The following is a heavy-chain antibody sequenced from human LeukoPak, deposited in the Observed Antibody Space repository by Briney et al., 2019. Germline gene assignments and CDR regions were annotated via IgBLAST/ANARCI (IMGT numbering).Heavy chain of an antibody. CDR1: GFIFSNYG. D-gene: IGHD6-19*01. CDR2: ISKEGEDT. Sequence: GGSLRLSCAASGFIFSNYGVTWVRQAPGKGLEWVASISKEGEDTYYEDSVKGRFSISRVNSKNTQYLQMNSLRAEDTAVYYCSKERYSSGWSDSFDYWGQGTQVTVSS. J-gene: IGHJ4*02. CDR3: SKERYSSGWSDSFDY. V-gene: IGHV3-23*01.